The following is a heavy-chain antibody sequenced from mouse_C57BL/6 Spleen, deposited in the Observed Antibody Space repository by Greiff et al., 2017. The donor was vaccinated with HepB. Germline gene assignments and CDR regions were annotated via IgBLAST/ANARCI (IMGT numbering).Heavy chain of an antibody. V-gene: IGHV3-6*01. CDR1: GYSITSGYY. D-gene: IGHD1-1*01. J-gene: IGHJ2*01. CDR2: ISYDGSN. CDR3: AREGSRRYFDD. Sequence: EVQVVESGPGLVKPSQSLSLSCSVSGYSITSGYYWNWIRKFAENKLEWMSYISYDGSNNYNPSLKKRFSITRDTSKNPFFLKLSIVTTEDTATYYCAREGSRRYFDDWGQGTTLTVSS.